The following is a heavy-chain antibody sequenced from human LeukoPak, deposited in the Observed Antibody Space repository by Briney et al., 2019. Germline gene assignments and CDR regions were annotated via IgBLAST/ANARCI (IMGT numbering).Heavy chain of an antibody. CDR3: ARAGGGNSRKGPDY. CDR1: GDTFSSYA. D-gene: IGHD4-23*01. J-gene: IGHJ4*02. Sequence: ASVKVSCKASGDTFSSYAINWVRQAPGQGLEWMGRINPNSGGTNYAQKFQGRVTMTRDTSISTAYMELSRLRSDDTAVYYCARAGGGNSRKGPDYWGQGTLVTVSS. V-gene: IGHV1-2*06. CDR2: INPNSGGT.